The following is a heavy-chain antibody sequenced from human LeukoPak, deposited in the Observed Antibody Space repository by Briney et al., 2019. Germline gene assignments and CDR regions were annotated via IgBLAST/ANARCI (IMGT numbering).Heavy chain of an antibody. D-gene: IGHD3-22*01. CDR3: AGGVNYYDSSGYYFSY. CDR2: ISSSGSSI. Sequence: PGGSLRLSCAASGFTFSSYEMNWVRQAPGKGLEWVSYISSSGSSIYYADSVKGRFTISRDNAKNSLYLQMNSLRAEDTAVYYCAGGVNYYDSSGYYFSYWGQGTLVTVSS. J-gene: IGHJ4*02. V-gene: IGHV3-48*03. CDR1: GFTFSSYE.